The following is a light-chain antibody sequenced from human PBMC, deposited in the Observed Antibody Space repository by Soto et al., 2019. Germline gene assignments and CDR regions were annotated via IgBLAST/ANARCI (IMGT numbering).Light chain of an antibody. J-gene: IGKJ5*01. Sequence: EIVLTQSPGTLSLSTGERATLSCRASQSVSSNYLAWYQQKPGQAPRLLVYGASIRATGIPDRFSGSGSGTDLTLTISSLQSEDFAVYYCQQYSNWPPITFGQGTRLEI. CDR2: GAS. CDR1: QSVSSNY. CDR3: QQYSNWPPIT. V-gene: IGKV3-20*01.